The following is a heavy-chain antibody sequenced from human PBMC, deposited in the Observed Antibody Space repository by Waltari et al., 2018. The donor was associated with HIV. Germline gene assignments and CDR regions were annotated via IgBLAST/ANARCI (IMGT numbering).Heavy chain of an antibody. Sequence: GPGLVKPSETLSLTCSVSGGSISSSSYYWGWIRRPPGKGLEWFGSFYYSGRTYYNPSLKSRVTISVVTSKNHFCLKLSSVTAADTAVYYCARHLVYRSSSKYFDYWGQGTLVTVSS. D-gene: IGHD6-6*01. V-gene: IGHV4-39*01. CDR3: ARHLVYRSSSKYFDY. J-gene: IGHJ4*02. CDR2: FYYSGRT. CDR1: GGSISSSSYY.